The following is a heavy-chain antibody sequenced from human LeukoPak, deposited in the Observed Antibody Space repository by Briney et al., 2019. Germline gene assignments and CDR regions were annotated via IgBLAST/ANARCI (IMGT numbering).Heavy chain of an antibody. Sequence: PAETLSLTCTVSSGSISSYYWSWIRQSPGKGLEWIGYIYYSGSTNYNPFLKNRVTISIDTSKNQFSLKVSSVTAADTAVYYCVRVVRPGYYESSGYYYFDYWGQGTLVTVSS. V-gene: IGHV4-59*12. J-gene: IGHJ4*02. CDR1: SGSISSYY. CDR3: VRVVRPGYYESSGYYYFDY. D-gene: IGHD3-22*01. CDR2: IYYSGST.